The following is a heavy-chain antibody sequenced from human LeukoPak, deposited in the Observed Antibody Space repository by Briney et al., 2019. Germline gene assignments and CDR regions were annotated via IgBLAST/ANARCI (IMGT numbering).Heavy chain of an antibody. CDR2: ISSSSSYI. CDR3: ARVRIARDGYNYPFDY. Sequence: GGSLRLSCAASGFTFSSYSMNWVRQAPGKGLEWVSSISSSSSYIYYADSVKGRFTISRDNAKNSLYLQMNSLRAEDTAVYYCARVRIARDGYNYPFDYWGQGTLVTVSS. V-gene: IGHV3-21*01. D-gene: IGHD5-24*01. J-gene: IGHJ4*02. CDR1: GFTFSSYS.